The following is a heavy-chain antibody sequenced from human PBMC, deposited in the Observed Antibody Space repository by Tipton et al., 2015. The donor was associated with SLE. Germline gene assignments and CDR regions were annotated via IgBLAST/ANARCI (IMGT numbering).Heavy chain of an antibody. Sequence: TLSLTCSVSGGSISSRNYCWGWIRQPPRKGLEWLGTFCYSGSTYYNPSLKSRVTISVDTSKNQFSLKVTSVTAADAAVYYCSRLGLKHWLGPEYWGQGTLVAVSS. V-gene: IGHV4-39*07. CDR1: GGSISSRNYC. CDR2: FCYSGST. CDR3: SRLGLKHWLGPEY. J-gene: IGHJ4*02. D-gene: IGHD6-19*01.